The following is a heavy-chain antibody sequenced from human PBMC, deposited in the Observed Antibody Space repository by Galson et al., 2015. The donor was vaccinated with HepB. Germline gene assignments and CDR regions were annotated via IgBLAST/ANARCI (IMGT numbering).Heavy chain of an antibody. J-gene: IGHJ4*02. Sequence: SLRLSCAASGFTFSSYAMSWVRQAPGMGLEWVSGVSGSGGSTYYADSVKGRSTISRDNSKNTLYLQMNRLRAEDTAVYYCAKGGSSGWFEYDHWGQGTLVTVSS. V-gene: IGHV3-23*01. CDR3: AKGGSSGWFEYDH. CDR2: VSGSGGST. D-gene: IGHD6-19*01. CDR1: GFTFSSYA.